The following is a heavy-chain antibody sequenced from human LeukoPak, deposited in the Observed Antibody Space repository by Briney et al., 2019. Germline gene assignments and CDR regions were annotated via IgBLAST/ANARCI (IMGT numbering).Heavy chain of an antibody. Sequence: AGGSLRLSCAAPGVTFSNYAMTCVRQAPGKGLEWVSAISGRGGSTHYADSLKGRFTISRENSTNTLYLQMISLRGADTAVYYCAKGGGIVVVPAAEHWGQGTLVTVSS. J-gene: IGHJ1*01. CDR1: GVTFSNYA. CDR3: AKGGGIVVVPAAEH. CDR2: ISGRGGST. D-gene: IGHD2-2*01. V-gene: IGHV3-23*01.